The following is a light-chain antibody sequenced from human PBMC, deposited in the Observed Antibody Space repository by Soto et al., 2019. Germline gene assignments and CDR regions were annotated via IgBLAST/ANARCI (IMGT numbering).Light chain of an antibody. CDR3: QQYGNSSGT. Sequence: EIVFTQSPGTLSLSPGERATLSCRASQSVSSSYLAWYQQKPGQAPRLLIYGASSRATGIPDRFSGSGSGTDFTLTISRLEPEDFAVYYCQQYGNSSGTFGQGTKV. V-gene: IGKV3-20*01. J-gene: IGKJ1*01. CDR2: GAS. CDR1: QSVSSSY.